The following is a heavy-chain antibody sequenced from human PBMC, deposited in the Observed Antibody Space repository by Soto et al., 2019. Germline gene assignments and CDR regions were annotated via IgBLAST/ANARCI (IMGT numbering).Heavy chain of an antibody. CDR2: VNPIVGMS. CDR1: EGTFNFYT. J-gene: IGHJ1*01. Sequence: QVQLVQSGAEVKKPGSSVKVSCTASEGTFNFYTINWVRQAPGQGLEWVGRVNPIVGMSNYAQKFQGRGSITADKSTTTASMSLNSLKSEDTAIDYCATSYGSGRTPVDSWGQGTLVTVSS. D-gene: IGHD3-9*01. CDR3: ATSYGSGRTPVDS. V-gene: IGHV1-69*02.